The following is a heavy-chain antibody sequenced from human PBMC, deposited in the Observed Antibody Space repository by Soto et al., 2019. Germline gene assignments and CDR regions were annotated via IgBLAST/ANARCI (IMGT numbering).Heavy chain of an antibody. CDR2: IYYSGST. V-gene: IGHV4-59*08. CDR3: ARRVVRGVISDYYYYMDV. Sequence: SETLSLTCTVPGGSISSYYWSWILQPPGKGLEWIGYIYYSGSTNYNPSLKSRVTISVDTSKNQFSLKLSSVTAADTAVYYCARRVVRGVISDYYYYMDVWGKGTTVTVSS. D-gene: IGHD3-10*02. CDR1: GGSISSYY. J-gene: IGHJ6*03.